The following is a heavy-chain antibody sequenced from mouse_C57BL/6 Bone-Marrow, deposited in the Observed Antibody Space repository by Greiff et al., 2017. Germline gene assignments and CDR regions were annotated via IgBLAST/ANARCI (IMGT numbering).Heavy chain of an antibody. CDR3: AIHYYGSSYGAMDY. J-gene: IGHJ4*01. Sequence: VHLVESGPGLVQPSQSLSITCTVSGFSLTSYGVHWVRQSPGKGLEWLGVIWRGGSTDYNAAFMSRLSITKDNSKSQVFFKMNSRQADDTAIYYCAIHYYGSSYGAMDYWGQGTSVTVSS. CDR1: GFSLTSYG. D-gene: IGHD1-1*01. V-gene: IGHV2-5*01. CDR2: IWRGGST.